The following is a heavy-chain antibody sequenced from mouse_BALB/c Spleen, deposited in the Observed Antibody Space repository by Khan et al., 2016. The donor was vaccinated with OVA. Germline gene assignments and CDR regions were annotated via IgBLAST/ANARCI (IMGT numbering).Heavy chain of an antibody. CDR3: ARVPTFITTALDY. CDR1: GFTFSSNT. J-gene: IGHJ4*01. Sequence: EVELVESGGGLVQPGGSLKLSCAASGFTFSSNTMSWVRQTPEKRLEWVAYITNGGGSTYYPDTVKGRFTLSRDNAKNTLYLQMSSLKSEDTAMYYCARVPTFITTALDYWGQGTSVTVSS. CDR2: ITNGGGST. D-gene: IGHD1-2*01. V-gene: IGHV5-12-2*01.